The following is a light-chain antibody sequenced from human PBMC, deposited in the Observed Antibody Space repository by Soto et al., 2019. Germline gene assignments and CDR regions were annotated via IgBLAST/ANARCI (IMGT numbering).Light chain of an antibody. V-gene: IGLV2-14*01. J-gene: IGLJ3*02. Sequence: QSALTQPASVSGSPGQSITISCTGTSSDVGRYNSVSWFQQHPGKAPKLIMYEVSDRPSGISNRFSGSKSGNTASLTISGLQAEDEADYYCSSYTSSDTLVFGGGTKLTVL. CDR3: SSYTSSDTLV. CDR1: SSDVGRYNS. CDR2: EVS.